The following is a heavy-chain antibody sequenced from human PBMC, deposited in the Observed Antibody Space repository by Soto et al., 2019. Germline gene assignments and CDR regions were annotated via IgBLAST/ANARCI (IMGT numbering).Heavy chain of an antibody. CDR3: VRDKGNYYGSGRSGMDV. V-gene: IGHV3-33*01. J-gene: IGHJ6*02. CDR2: IWDDGSNK. CDR1: GYTFTGYY. Sequence: SCKASGYTFTGYYMHWVRRAPGKGLEWVAVIWDDGSNKYYVDSVKGRFTISRDNSKNTLYLQMNSLRVEDTAVYYCVRDKGNYYGSGRSGMDVWGQGTTVTVSS. D-gene: IGHD3-10*01.